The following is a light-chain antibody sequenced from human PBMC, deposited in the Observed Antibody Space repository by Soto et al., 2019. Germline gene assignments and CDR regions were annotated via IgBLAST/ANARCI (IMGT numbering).Light chain of an antibody. CDR1: DEIYTS. Sequence: DIKLTQSPSSVSAPVGDSVTISCRASDEIYTSLAWYHQKPGRAPKLLIYKASSLESGVPSRFSGSGSGTEFTLTISSLQPDDFATYYCQQYNSYSWTFGQGTKVDI. CDR3: QQYNSYSWT. V-gene: IGKV1-5*03. CDR2: KAS. J-gene: IGKJ1*01.